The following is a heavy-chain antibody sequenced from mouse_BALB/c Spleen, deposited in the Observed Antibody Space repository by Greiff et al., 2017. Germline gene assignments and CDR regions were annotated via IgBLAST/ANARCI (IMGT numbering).Heavy chain of an antibody. Sequence: QVQLQQSGPELVKPGALVKLSCKASGYTFTSYDTNWVKQRPGQGLEWIGGIYTGDGSTKYNEKFKGKATLTADKSSSTAYMQLSSLTSENSAVYFCTRSYYCGSSYVYWYIDVWGAGTTVTVAS. CDR1: GYTFTSYD. V-gene: IGHV1S56*01. CDR3: TRSYYCGSSYVYWYIDV. CDR2: IYTGDGST. J-gene: IGHJ1*01. D-gene: IGHD1-1*01.